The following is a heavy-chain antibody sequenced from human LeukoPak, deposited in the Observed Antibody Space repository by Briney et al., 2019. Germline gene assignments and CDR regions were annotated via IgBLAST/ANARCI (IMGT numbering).Heavy chain of an antibody. Sequence: PGGSLRLSCAASGFTFSTYGMHWVRQAPGKGLEWVAVISYDGSDKYYADSVKGRFTVSRDNSKNTLYLQMNSLRAEDTAVFYCASHLYWWSDLGDWGQGTLVTVSS. V-gene: IGHV3-30*03. CDR2: ISYDGSDK. CDR3: ASHLYWWSDLGD. D-gene: IGHD2-8*02. J-gene: IGHJ4*01. CDR1: GFTFSTYG.